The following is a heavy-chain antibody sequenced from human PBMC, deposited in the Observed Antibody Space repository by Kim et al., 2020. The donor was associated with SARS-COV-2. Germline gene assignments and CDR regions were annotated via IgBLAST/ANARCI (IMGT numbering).Heavy chain of an antibody. V-gene: IGHV3-53*01. CDR3: AGEGFYGSGTYPHYYGMDV. J-gene: IGHJ6*02. D-gene: IGHD3-10*01. CDR1: GFSVSNSY. CDR2: IYSSGYT. Sequence: GGSLRLSCVASGFSVSNSYMSWVRQAPGKGLEWLSVIYSSGYTKYADSVKGRFTISRDTSKNTQHLQMNSLRAEDTAVYYCAGEGFYGSGTYPHYYGMDVWGRGTTVTVS.